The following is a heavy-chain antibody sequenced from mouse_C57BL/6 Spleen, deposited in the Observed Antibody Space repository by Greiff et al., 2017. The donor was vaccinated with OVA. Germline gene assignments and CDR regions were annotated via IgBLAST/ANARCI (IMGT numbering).Heavy chain of an antibody. D-gene: IGHD1-1*01. CDR3: ARREAILLDAMDY. CDR2: ILPGSGST. J-gene: IGHJ4*01. V-gene: IGHV1-9*01. CDR1: GYTFTGYW. Sequence: QVQLLQSGAELMKPGASVKLSCKATGYTFTGYWIEWVKQRPGHGLEWIGEILPGSGSTNYKEKFKGKATFTADTSTTTAYMQLSSLTTEDSAIYYCARREAILLDAMDYWGQGTSVTVSS.